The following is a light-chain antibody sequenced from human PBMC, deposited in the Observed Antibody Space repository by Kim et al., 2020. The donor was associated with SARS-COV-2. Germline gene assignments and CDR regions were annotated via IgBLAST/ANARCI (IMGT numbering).Light chain of an antibody. Sequence: EIVLTQSPGTLSLSPGERATLSCRASQSVNNDFLAWYQQKPGQAPRLLIYSASRRATAIPDRFSGGGSGTDFTLTISRLEPEDFAVYYCQQYGGSRPITFGQGTRLEIK. CDR1: QSVNNDF. CDR2: SAS. V-gene: IGKV3-20*01. J-gene: IGKJ5*01. CDR3: QQYGGSRPIT.